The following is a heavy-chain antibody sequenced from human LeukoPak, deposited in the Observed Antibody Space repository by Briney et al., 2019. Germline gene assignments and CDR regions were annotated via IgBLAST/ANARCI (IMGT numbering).Heavy chain of an antibody. CDR1: GYFISRGYY. V-gene: IGHV4-38-2*02. CDR2: IYHSGST. Sequence: SETLSLTCTVSGYFISRGYYWGWIRPPPGKGLEWIGAIYHSGSTYYNPSLKSRVTISVDTSKNQFSLKLTSVTAADTAVYYCARTGWGQQLGPPDNWGQGTLVTVSS. D-gene: IGHD6-13*01. J-gene: IGHJ4*02. CDR3: ARTGWGQQLGPPDN.